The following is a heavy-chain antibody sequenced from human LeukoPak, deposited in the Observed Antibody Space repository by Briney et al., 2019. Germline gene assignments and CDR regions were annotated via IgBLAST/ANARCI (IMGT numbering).Heavy chain of an antibody. CDR3: ARGKYTSFDS. Sequence: SQTLSLTCAISGDSIFTNNFAWNWLRQSPSRGLEWLGRTYYRSKRSFDYAVSVKSLITINADTSKNQFSLQLSSVTPEDTAVYYCARGKYTSFDSWGQGTLVTVSS. J-gene: IGHJ4*02. CDR1: GDSIFTNNFA. CDR2: TYYRSKRSF. V-gene: IGHV6-1*01. D-gene: IGHD6-6*01.